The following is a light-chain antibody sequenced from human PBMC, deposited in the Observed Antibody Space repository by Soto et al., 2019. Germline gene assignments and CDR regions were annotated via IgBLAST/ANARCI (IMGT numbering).Light chain of an antibody. CDR3: CSYAGSSLYV. CDR2: EGS. J-gene: IGLJ1*01. V-gene: IGLV2-23*01. CDR1: SSDVGSYNL. Sequence: VLTQPASVSGSPGQSITISCTGTSSDVGSYNLVSWYQQHPGKAPKLMIYEGSKRPSGVSNRFSGSKSGNTASLTISGLQAEDEADYYCCSYAGSSLYVFGTGTKVTVL.